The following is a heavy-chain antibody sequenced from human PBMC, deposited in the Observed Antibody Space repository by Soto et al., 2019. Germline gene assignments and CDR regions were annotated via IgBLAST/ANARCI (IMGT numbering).Heavy chain of an antibody. CDR3: VGATFFSDSIGSTRPLDT. Sequence: EVQLVESGGGLVQPGGSLRLSCAGSGFTLSDHYIDWVRQAPGKGLEWVGRSRDKPQGYSTAYAASVKGRFTTSRDESKTSAYLKMNSLKTRDTPFYYCVGATFFSDSIGSTRPLDTGGQGPPVTVSS. V-gene: IGHV3-72*01. D-gene: IGHD3-22*01. CDR2: SRDKPQGYST. J-gene: IGHJ5*02. CDR1: GFTLSDHY.